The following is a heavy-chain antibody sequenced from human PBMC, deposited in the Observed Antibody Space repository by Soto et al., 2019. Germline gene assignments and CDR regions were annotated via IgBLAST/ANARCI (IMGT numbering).Heavy chain of an antibody. D-gene: IGHD2-2*01. V-gene: IGHV4-34*01. CDR3: ARGRPADCSSTSCSGPNHNYYYYYMDV. CDR1: GGSFSGYY. CDR2: INHSGST. Sequence: SETLSLTCAVYGGSFSGYYWSWIRQPPGKGLEWIGEINHSGSTNYNPSLKSRVTISVDTSKNQFSLKLSSVTAADTAVYYCARGRPADCSSTSCSGPNHNYYYYYMDVWGKGTTVTVSS. J-gene: IGHJ6*03.